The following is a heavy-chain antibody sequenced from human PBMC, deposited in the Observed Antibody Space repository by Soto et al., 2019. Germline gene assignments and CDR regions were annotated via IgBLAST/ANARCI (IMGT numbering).Heavy chain of an antibody. Sequence: GASVKVSCKASGYTFTSYGISWVGQAPGQGLEWMGWISAYNGNTNYAQKLQGRVTMTTDTSTSTAYMELRSLRSDDTAVYYCARDRSPGSITMIVAGDLWGQGPLVTVSS. J-gene: IGHJ1*01. CDR2: ISAYNGNT. V-gene: IGHV1-18*01. D-gene: IGHD3-22*01. CDR3: ARDRSPGSITMIVAGDL. CDR1: GYTFTSYG.